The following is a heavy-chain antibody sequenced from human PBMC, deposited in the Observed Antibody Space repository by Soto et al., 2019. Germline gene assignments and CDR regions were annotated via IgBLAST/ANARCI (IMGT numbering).Heavy chain of an antibody. Sequence: ASVKVSCKASGYTFTGYYMHWVRQAPGQGLEWMGWINPNSGGTNYAQKFQGWVTMTRDTSISTAYMELSRLRSDDTAVYYCARGACSGGSCDAGREQLSYCRQGTLDIVSS. V-gene: IGHV1-2*04. CDR2: INPNSGGT. J-gene: IGHJ4*02. D-gene: IGHD2-15*01. CDR1: GYTFTGYY. CDR3: ARGACSGGSCDAGREQLSY.